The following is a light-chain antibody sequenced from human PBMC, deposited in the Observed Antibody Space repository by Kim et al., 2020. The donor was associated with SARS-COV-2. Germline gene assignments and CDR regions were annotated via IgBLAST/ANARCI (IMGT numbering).Light chain of an antibody. CDR2: AAS. V-gene: IGKV1-9*01. J-gene: IGKJ4*01. CDR1: QGISSY. CDR3: QQLNSYPFT. Sequence: DIQLTQSPSFLSASVGDRVTITCRASQGISSYLAWYQQKPGKAPKLLIYAASTLQSGVPSRFSGSGSGTEFTLTISSLQPEDFVTYYCQQLNSYPFTFGGGTKVDIK.